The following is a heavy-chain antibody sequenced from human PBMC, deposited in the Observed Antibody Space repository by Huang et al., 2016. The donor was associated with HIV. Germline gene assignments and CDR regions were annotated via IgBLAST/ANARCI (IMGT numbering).Heavy chain of an antibody. D-gene: IGHD3-22*01. Sequence: QVQLVQSGAEVKKPGSSVKVSCKASGGTFSSYAISWGRQAPGQGLEWMGGIIPIFGTANSAQKCQGRVTIPADEATSTAYMELSSLRSEDTAVYYCARARGYYDSSVSYYFDYWGQGTLVTVSS. CDR2: IIPIFGTA. CDR1: GGTFSSYA. CDR3: ARARGYYDSSVSYYFDY. V-gene: IGHV1-69*13. J-gene: IGHJ4*02.